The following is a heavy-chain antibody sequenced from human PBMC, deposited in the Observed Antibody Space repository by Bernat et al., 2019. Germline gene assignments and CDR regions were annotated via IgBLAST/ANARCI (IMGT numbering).Heavy chain of an antibody. CDR2: IKSKTDGGTT. V-gene: IGHV3-15*07. Sequence: EVQLVESGGGLVKPGGSLRLSCAASGFTFSNAWMNWVRQAPGKGLEWVGRIKSKTDGGTTDYAAPVKGRFTISRDDSKNTLYLQMNSLKTEDTAVYYCTTDPTYYDLWSGYSLDYWGQGTLVTVSS. CDR3: TTDPTYYDLWSGYSLDY. J-gene: IGHJ4*02. CDR1: GFTFSNAW. D-gene: IGHD3-3*01.